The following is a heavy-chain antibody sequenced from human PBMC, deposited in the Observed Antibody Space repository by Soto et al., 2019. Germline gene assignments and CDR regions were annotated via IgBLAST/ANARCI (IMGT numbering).Heavy chain of an antibody. CDR2: ISAYNGNT. Sequence: ASVKVSCKASGYTFTSYGISWVRQAPGQGLEWMGWISAYNGNTNYAQKLQGRVTMTTDTSTSTAYMELRSLRSDDTAVYYCARDRIMITFRGAKRFDYSGQGTLFTLSS. CDR1: GYTFTSYG. V-gene: IGHV1-18*04. CDR3: ARDRIMITFRGAKRFDY. J-gene: IGHJ4*02. D-gene: IGHD3-16*01.